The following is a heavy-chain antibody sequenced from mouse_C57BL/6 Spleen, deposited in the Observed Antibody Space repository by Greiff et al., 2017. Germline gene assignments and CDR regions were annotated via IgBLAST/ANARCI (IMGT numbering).Heavy chain of an antibody. CDR3: TTLYDYPSWFAY. D-gene: IGHD2-4*01. Sequence: VHVKQSGAELVRPGASVKLSCTASGFNIKDYYMHWVKQRPEQGLEWIGRIDPEDGDTAYAPKFQGKATMTADTSSNTAYLQLSSLTSEDTAVYYCTTLYDYPSWFAYWGQGTLVTVSA. CDR1: GFNIKDYY. CDR2: IDPEDGDT. V-gene: IGHV14-1*01. J-gene: IGHJ3*01.